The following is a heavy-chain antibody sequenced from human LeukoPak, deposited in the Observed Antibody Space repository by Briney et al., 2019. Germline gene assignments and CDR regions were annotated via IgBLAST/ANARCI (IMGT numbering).Heavy chain of an antibody. CDR1: GGSISSGSYY. CDR3: ARHKYSSGWPPEGAFDI. V-gene: IGHV4-39*01. CDR2: FYYSGST. D-gene: IGHD6-19*01. J-gene: IGHJ3*02. Sequence: SETLSLTCTVSGGSISSGSYYWSWIRQPPGKGLEWIGTFYYSGSTDYNPSLKSRVTISVDTSKNQFSLKLSSVTAADTAVYYCARHKYSSGWPPEGAFDIWGQGTMVTVSS.